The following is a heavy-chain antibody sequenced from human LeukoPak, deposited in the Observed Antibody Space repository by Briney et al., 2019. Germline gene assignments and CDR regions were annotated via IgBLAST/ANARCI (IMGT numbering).Heavy chain of an antibody. CDR1: GGSISS. J-gene: IGHJ4*02. V-gene: IGHV3-30*18. CDR3: AKPQVTANWYYFHY. Sequence: LSLTCTVSGGSISSGPYYWGWIRQPPGKGLEWVAVISSDGSNKFYADSVKGRFTISRDGSKNTLYLQMNSLRPDDTAVYFCAKPQVTANWYYFHYWGQGTLVTVSS. D-gene: IGHD2-21*02. CDR2: ISSDGSNK.